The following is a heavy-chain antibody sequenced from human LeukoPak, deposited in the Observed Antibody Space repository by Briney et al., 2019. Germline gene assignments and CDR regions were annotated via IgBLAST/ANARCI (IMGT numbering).Heavy chain of an antibody. V-gene: IGHV3-7*01. D-gene: IGHD3-10*01. CDR3: ARLFGEVTIYDY. CDR1: GFTFSSYW. CDR2: IKQDGSEK. Sequence: AGGPLRLSCAASGFTFSSYWMSWVRQAPGKGLEWVANIKQDGSEKYYVDSVKGRFTISRDNAKNSLYLQMNSLRAEDTAEYYCARLFGEVTIYDYWGQGTLVTVSS. J-gene: IGHJ4*02.